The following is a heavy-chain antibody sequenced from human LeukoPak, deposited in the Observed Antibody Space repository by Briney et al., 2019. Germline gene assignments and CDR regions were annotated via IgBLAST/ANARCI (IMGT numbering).Heavy chain of an antibody. Sequence: KPSETLSLTCTVSGGSISSGSYYWSWIRQPAGKGLEWIGRIYTSGSTNYNPSLKSRVTISVDTSKHQFSLKLSSVTAADTAVYYCASLVVVPAAMVSYFDYWGQGTLVTVSS. CDR3: ASLVVVPAAMVSYFDY. D-gene: IGHD2-2*01. V-gene: IGHV4-61*02. CDR1: GGSISSGSYY. J-gene: IGHJ4*02. CDR2: IYTSGST.